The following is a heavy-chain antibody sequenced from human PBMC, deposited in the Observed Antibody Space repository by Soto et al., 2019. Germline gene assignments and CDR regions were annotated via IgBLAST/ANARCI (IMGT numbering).Heavy chain of an antibody. CDR2: IYYSGST. CDR1: GGSISSGGYY. CDR3: ANEYYNFWSGYYRGHYFDY. V-gene: IGHV4-31*03. D-gene: IGHD3-3*01. J-gene: IGHJ4*02. Sequence: SETLSLTCTVSGGSISSGGYYWSWIRQHPGKGLEWIGYIYYSGSTYYNPSLKSRVTISVDTSKNQFSLKLSSVTAADTAFYYCANEYYNFWSGYYRGHYFDYWGQGTPVTVSS.